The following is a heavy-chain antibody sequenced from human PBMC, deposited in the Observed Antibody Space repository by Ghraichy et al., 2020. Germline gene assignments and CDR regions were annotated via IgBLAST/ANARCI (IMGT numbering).Heavy chain of an antibody. D-gene: IGHD1-14*01. J-gene: IGHJ4*02. CDR2: ISSSGNTI. Sequence: GGSLRLSCAASGFTFSSYEMNWVRQAPGKGLEWVSYISSSGNTIYYADSVKGRFTISRDNAKNSLFLQMNTLRAEDTAVYYCARAAITVNTYLLDYWGQGTLVTVSS. CDR1: GFTFSSYE. V-gene: IGHV3-48*03. CDR3: ARAAITVNTYLLDY.